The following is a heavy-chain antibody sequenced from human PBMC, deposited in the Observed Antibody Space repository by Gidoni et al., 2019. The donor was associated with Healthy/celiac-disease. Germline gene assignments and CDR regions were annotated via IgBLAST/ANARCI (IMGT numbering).Heavy chain of an antibody. J-gene: IGHJ6*02. CDR3: AGSFRPSRYYYYYGMDV. CDR1: GGSFSGYY. D-gene: IGHD6-6*01. V-gene: IGHV4-34*01. Sequence: QVQLQQWGAGLLKPSETLSLTCAVYGGSFSGYYWSWIRQPPGKGLEWIGEINHSGSTNYNPSRKSRVTKSVDTSKNQFALKLSSVTAADTAVYYCAGSFRPSRYYYYYGMDVWGQGTTVTVSS. CDR2: INHSGST.